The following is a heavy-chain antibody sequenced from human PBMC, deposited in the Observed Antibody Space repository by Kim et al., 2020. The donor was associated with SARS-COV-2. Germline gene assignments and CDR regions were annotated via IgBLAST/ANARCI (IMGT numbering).Heavy chain of an antibody. CDR3: ARDPDVDTAMVNWFDP. J-gene: IGHJ5*02. CDR1: GFTFSSYS. D-gene: IGHD5-18*01. CDR2: ISSSSSYI. Sequence: GGSLRLSCAASGFTFSSYSMNWVRQAPGKGLEWVSSISSSSSYIYYADSVKGRFTISRDNAKNSLYLQMNSLRAEATAVYYCARDPDVDTAMVNWFDPWGQGTLVTVSS. V-gene: IGHV3-21*01.